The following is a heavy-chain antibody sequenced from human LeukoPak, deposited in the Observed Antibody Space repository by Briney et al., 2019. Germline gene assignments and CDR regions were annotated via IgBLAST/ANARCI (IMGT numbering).Heavy chain of an antibody. Sequence: GASVKVSCKASGCTFTSYGIRWVRQAPGQGLEWIGWISAYNGNTNYAQKLQGRVTMTTDTSTSTAYMELRSLRSDETAVYYCARDGLYSGSYPSPGYWGQGTLVTVSS. CDR2: ISAYNGNT. D-gene: IGHD1-26*01. V-gene: IGHV1-18*01. J-gene: IGHJ4*02. CDR1: GCTFTSYG. CDR3: ARDGLYSGSYPSPGY.